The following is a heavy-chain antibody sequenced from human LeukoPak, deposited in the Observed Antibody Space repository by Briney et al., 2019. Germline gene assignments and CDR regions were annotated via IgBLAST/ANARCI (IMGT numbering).Heavy chain of an antibody. CDR1: GGSIGSSSYY. Sequence: SETLSLTCTVSGGSIGSSSYYWGWIRQPPGTGLEWLGSIYYSGSTYYNPYLKSRVTISVNTSKNQFSLKLSSVTAADTAVYYCARHYGSGWYLDYWGQGTLVTVSS. D-gene: IGHD6-19*01. CDR3: ARHYGSGWYLDY. J-gene: IGHJ4*02. V-gene: IGHV4-39*01. CDR2: IYYSGST.